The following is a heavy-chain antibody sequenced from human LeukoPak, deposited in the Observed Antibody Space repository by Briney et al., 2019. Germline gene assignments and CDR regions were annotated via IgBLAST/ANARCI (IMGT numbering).Heavy chain of an antibody. CDR2: INPNSGGT. CDR3: ARATGWHEDWFDP. D-gene: IGHD1-1*01. J-gene: IGHJ5*02. V-gene: IGHV1-2*04. CDR1: GYTFTSYG. Sequence: ASVKVSCKASGYTFTSYGISWVRQAPGQGLEWMGWINPNSGGTNYAQKFQGWVTMTRDTSISTAYMELSRLRSDDTAVYYCARATGWHEDWFDPWGQGTLVTVSS.